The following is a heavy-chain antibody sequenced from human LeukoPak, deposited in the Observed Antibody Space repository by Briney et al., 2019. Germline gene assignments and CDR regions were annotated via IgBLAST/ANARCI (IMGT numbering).Heavy chain of an antibody. Sequence: PSETLSLTCTVSGGSISSSSYYWGWIRQPPGKGLEWIGTIYYSGTTYYNPSLKSRVTISVDTSKNQFSLKLSSVNAADMAVYYCARQYTSTWIGCFDPWGQGTLVTVSS. CDR2: IYYSGTT. D-gene: IGHD3-10*01. V-gene: IGHV4-39*01. CDR3: ARQYTSTWIGCFDP. CDR1: GGSISSSSYY. J-gene: IGHJ5*02.